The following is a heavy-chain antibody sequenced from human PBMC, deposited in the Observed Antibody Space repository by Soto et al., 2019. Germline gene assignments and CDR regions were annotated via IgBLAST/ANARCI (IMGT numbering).Heavy chain of an antibody. CDR3: ASGGSSNWFDP. V-gene: IGHV4-30-4*01. D-gene: IGHD1-26*01. J-gene: IGHJ5*02. CDR2: IYYTGSA. Sequence: VQLQESGPGLVKPSQTLSLTCTVSSGSISSADYYGSWIRQPPGKGLEWIGYIYYTGSAYYNPSLKSRVTMSVDTSKNQFSLKVTSVTAADTAVYYCASGGSSNWFDPWGQGTLVTVSS. CDR1: SGSISSADYY.